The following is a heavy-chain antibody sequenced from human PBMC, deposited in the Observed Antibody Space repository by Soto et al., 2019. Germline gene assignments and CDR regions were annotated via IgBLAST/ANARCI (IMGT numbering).Heavy chain of an antibody. CDR1: GGSFSGYY. Sequence: SETLSLTCAVYGGSFSGYYWSWIRQPPGKGLEWIGEINHSGSTNYNPSLKSRVTISVDTSKNQFSLKLSSVTAADTAVYYCARVLGYCSGGSCHEYYYYMDVWGKGTTVTVSS. V-gene: IGHV4-34*01. J-gene: IGHJ6*03. D-gene: IGHD2-15*01. CDR3: ARVLGYCSGGSCHEYYYYMDV. CDR2: INHSGST.